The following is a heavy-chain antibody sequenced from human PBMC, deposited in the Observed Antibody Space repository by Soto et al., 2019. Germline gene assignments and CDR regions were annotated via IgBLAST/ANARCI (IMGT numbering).Heavy chain of an antibody. CDR3: AREDVTIFGMVPNYHYYGLDV. CDR2: ITPNFASA. Sequence: QVQLVQSGAEVKKPGSSVKVSCKTSGGSSSSSVISWVRQAPGQGLEWMGEITPNFASANYAQKFQGRVTMTADNSTSTVYMELRSLRSDDTAVYYCAREDVTIFGMVPNYHYYGLDVWGQGTTVTVSS. J-gene: IGHJ6*02. D-gene: IGHD3-3*01. CDR1: GGSSSSSV. V-gene: IGHV1-69*06.